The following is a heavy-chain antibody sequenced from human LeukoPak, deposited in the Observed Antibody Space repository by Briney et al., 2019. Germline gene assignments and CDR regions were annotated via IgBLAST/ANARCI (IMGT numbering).Heavy chain of an antibody. CDR3: ARDLKVGNTGYYFDY. Sequence: SETLSLTCTVSRGSISDYYWSWIRQPPGEGLEWIWYIYYSGSTNYNPSLKSRVTISLDTSKNQFSLNLSSVTAADTAVYYCARDLKVGNTGYYFDYWGQGTLVTVSS. CDR1: RGSISDYY. D-gene: IGHD2/OR15-2a*01. J-gene: IGHJ4*02. V-gene: IGHV4-59*01. CDR2: IYYSGST.